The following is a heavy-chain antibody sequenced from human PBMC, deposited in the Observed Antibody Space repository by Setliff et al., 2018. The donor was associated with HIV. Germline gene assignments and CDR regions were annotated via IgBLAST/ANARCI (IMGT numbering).Heavy chain of an antibody. CDR2: ISYDGSRI. CDR1: GFTFKDFA. V-gene: IGHV3-30*03. CDR3: ASARIPTGGTSTSFDY. J-gene: IGHJ4*02. Sequence: GGSLRLSCVASGFTFKDFAMYWVRQAPGKGLEWVSAISYDGSRIHYADSVKGRFTISRDNSKNTLYLQVNSLRPEDTAVYHCASARIPTGGTSTSFDYWGQGALVTVSS. D-gene: IGHD1-1*01.